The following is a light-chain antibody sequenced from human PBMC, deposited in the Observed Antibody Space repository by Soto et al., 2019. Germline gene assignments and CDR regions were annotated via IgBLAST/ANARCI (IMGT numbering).Light chain of an antibody. CDR1: SSNIGSNY. J-gene: IGLJ3*02. V-gene: IGLV1-47*01. CDR3: AAWDDSLRGWV. CDR2: RDS. Sequence: QSVLTQPPSASGTPGQRVTISCSGSSSNIGSNYVSWYQHLPGAAPKLLIYRDSQRPSGVPDRFSGSKSGTSASLAISGLRSEDEADYYCAAWDDSLRGWVFGGGTKLTVL.